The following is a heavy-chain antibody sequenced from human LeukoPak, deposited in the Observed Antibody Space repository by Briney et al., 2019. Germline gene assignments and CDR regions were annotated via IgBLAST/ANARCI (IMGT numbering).Heavy chain of an antibody. CDR2: FDPEDGET. CDR3: ATTSKADIVLTRGFDY. D-gene: IGHD5-12*01. J-gene: IGHJ4*02. V-gene: IGHV1-24*01. CDR1: GYTLTELS. Sequence: ASVKVSCKVSGYTLTELSMHWVRQAPGKGLEWMGGFDPEDGETIYAQKFQGRVTMTEDTSTDTAYMELSSLRSEDTAVYYCATTSKADIVLTRGFDYWGQGILVTVSS.